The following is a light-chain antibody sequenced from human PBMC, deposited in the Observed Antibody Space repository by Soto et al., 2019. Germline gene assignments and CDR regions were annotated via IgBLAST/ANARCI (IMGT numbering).Light chain of an antibody. CDR1: SSNIGAGYD. Sequence: QAVLTQPPSVSGGPGQRVTISCTGSSSNIGAGYDVHWYQQLPGTAPKLLIYGNSNRPSGVPDRFSGSKSGTSASLAITGLQAEDEADYYCQCYDSSHVVFGGGTKLTVL. V-gene: IGLV1-40*01. CDR3: QCYDSSHVV. J-gene: IGLJ2*01. CDR2: GNS.